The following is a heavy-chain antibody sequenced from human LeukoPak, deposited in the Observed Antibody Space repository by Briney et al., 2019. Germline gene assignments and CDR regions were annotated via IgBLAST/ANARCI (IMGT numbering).Heavy chain of an antibody. CDR3: ASRYYDILTGYYGPLDY. J-gene: IGHJ4*02. CDR1: GFTFSSYA. D-gene: IGHD3-9*01. CDR2: INGSGGST. Sequence: PGGSLRLSCAASGFTFSSYAMSWVRQAPGKGLEWVSAINGSGGSTYYADSVKGRFTISRDNSKNTLYLQMNSLRAEDTAVYYCASRYYDILTGYYGPLDYWGQGTLVTVSS. V-gene: IGHV3-23*01.